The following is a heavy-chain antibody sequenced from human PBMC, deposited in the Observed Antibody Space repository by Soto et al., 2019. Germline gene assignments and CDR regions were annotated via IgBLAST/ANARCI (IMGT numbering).Heavy chain of an antibody. Sequence: ASVKVSCKASGYTFTSYGISWVRQAPGQGLEWMGWISAYNGNTNYAQKLQGRVTMTTDTSTSTAYMELRSLRSDDTAVYYCARARGYSGYGDYYGMDVWGQGTTVTVSS. J-gene: IGHJ6*02. CDR2: ISAYNGNT. CDR3: ARARGYSGYGDYYGMDV. D-gene: IGHD5-12*01. CDR1: GYTFTSYG. V-gene: IGHV1-18*01.